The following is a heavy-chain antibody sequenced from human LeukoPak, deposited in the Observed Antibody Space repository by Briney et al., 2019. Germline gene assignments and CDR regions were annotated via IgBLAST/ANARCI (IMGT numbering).Heavy chain of an antibody. CDR3: ASALRTSGTLFDY. CDR2: IYPGDSDT. J-gene: IGHJ4*02. CDR1: GYSFTSYW. Sequence: GESLKISCKGSGYSFTSYWIGWVRQMPGKGLEWVGIIYPGDSDTRYSPSFLGQVTISADKSISTAYLQWSSLKASDTAMYYCASALRTSGTLFDYWGQGTLVTVSS. V-gene: IGHV5-51*01. D-gene: IGHD1-26*01.